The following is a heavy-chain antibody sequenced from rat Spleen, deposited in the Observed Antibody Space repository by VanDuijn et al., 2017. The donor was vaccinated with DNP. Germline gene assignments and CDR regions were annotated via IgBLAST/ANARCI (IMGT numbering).Heavy chain of an antibody. D-gene: IGHD1-2*01. J-gene: IGHJ3*01. Sequence: QVQLKESGPGLVQPSQTLSLSCTVSGFSLPDYSVLWVRQPSGKGPEWMGRMWYDGDTAYNSALKSRLSISRDTSKSQVFLKMNSLQTDDTGTYYCTSDSLNSSSFVYWGQGSLVTVSS. CDR1: GFSLPDYS. V-gene: IGHV2-63*01. CDR2: MWYDGDT. CDR3: TSDSLNSSSFVY.